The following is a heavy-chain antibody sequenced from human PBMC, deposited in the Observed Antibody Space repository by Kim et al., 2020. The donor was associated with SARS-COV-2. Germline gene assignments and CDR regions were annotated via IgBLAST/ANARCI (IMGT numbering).Heavy chain of an antibody. Sequence: SETLSLTCTVSGGSISSYYWSWIRQPPGKGLEWIGYIYYSGSTNYNPSLKSRVTISVDTSKNQFSLKLSSVTAADTAVYYCARAGGGYCSGGSCYYYYYGMDVWGQGTTVTVSS. CDR2: IYYSGST. J-gene: IGHJ6*02. D-gene: IGHD2-15*01. CDR3: ARAGGGYCSGGSCYYYYYGMDV. V-gene: IGHV4-59*01. CDR1: GGSISSYY.